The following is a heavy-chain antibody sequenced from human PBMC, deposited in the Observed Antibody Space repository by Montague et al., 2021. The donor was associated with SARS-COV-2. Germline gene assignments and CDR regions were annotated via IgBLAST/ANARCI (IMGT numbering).Heavy chain of an antibody. Sequence: TLSLTCTVSGGSISSGGYYWSWVRQPPGKGLDWIGYIFYRGGTXYXXXXKXRVSMSVDTSKIQFSLNLTSVTAADTAVYYCARANYYVMTSKAYAMDVWGQGTTVTVPS. CDR2: IFYRGGT. D-gene: IGHD3-16*01. J-gene: IGHJ6*02. V-gene: IGHV4-31*03. CDR1: GGSISSGGYY. CDR3: ARANYYVMTSKAYAMDV.